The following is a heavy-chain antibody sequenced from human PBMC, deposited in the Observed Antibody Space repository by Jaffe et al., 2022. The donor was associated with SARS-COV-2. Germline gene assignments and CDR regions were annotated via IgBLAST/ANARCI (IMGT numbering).Heavy chain of an antibody. CDR2: IVYSGTS. CDR3: ARHRPLHGTLYWYFDL. CDR1: GGAISSSTYY. V-gene: IGHV4-39*01. Sequence: QLQLHESGPGLVKPSETLSLACTVSGGAISSSTYYWGWVRQPPGKGPEWIGSIVYSGTSYYNPSLKSRVTISVDTSKNQFSLKLTSVTAADTAVYYCARHRPLHGTLYWYFDLWGRGTLVTVSS. J-gene: IGHJ2*01. D-gene: IGHD6-6*01.